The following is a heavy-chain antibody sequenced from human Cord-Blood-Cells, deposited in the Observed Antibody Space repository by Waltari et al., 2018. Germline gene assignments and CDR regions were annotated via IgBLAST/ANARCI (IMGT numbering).Heavy chain of an antibody. CDR1: GGSISSSRSH. D-gene: IGHD3-10*01. J-gene: IGHJ4*02. CDR2: IYYSGST. Sequence: QLQLQESGPGLVKPSEPLSLTCTVSGGSISSSRSHWAWFRQPPGKGLEWIGSIYYSGSTYYNPSLKSRVTISVDTSKNQFSLKLSSVTAADTAVYYCARSDYYGSGSYYPFDYWGQGTLVTVSS. V-gene: IGHV4-39*07. CDR3: ARSDYYGSGSYYPFDY.